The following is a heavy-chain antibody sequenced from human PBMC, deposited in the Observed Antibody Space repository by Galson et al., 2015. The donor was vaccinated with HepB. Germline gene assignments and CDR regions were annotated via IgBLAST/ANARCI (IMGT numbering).Heavy chain of an antibody. Sequence: SVKVSCKASGYSFTFYGISWVRQAPGQGLEWMGWISTNSGETKYAQSFQDRITLTTETSTNTAYMELRSLRSDDTAVFYCATVSRTLTKGYFQKWGQGTLVTVSS. CDR2: ISTNSGET. V-gene: IGHV1-18*01. D-gene: IGHD3-16*01. CDR3: ATVSRTLTKGYFQK. CDR1: GYSFTFYG. J-gene: IGHJ1*01.